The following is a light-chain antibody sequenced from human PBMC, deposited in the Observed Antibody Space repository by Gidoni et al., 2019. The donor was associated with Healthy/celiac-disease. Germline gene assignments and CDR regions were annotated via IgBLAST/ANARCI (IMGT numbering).Light chain of an antibody. V-gene: IGKV3-15*01. CDR2: GAS. CDR3: QQYNNWPPRT. CDR1: QSVSSN. J-gene: IGKJ1*01. Sequence: EIVMTQSPATLSVSPGERATLSCRASQSVSSNLAWYQQKPGQAPMLLIYGASPSATGIPARFSGSGSGTEFTLTISSLQSEDFAVYYCQQYNNWPPRTFXQXTKVEIK.